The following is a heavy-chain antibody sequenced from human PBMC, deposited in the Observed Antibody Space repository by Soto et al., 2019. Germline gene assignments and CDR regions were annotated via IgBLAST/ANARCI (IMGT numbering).Heavy chain of an antibody. V-gene: IGHV4-30-4*01. D-gene: IGHD5-18*01. CDR1: GGSVTSDEDY. CDR3: ATESGSTYGYFDH. Sequence: PSETLSLTCTVSGGSVTSDEDYWTWIRQSPGKGLEWIGYISNSGSTGYNPSLKTRFSMSVDRSKNQFTLRLTSATAADTAVYFCATESGSTYGYFDHWGQGTQVTVSS. J-gene: IGHJ4*02. CDR2: ISNSGST.